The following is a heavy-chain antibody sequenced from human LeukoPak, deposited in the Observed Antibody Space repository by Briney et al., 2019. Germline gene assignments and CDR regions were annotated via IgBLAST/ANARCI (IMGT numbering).Heavy chain of an antibody. CDR2: IYSGGST. J-gene: IGHJ4*02. Sequence: GGSLRLSCAASGFTVSSNYMSWVRQAPGKGLEWVSVIYSGGSTYYADSVKGRFTISRDNSKNTLYLQMNSLRAEDTAVYYCARDLGMRELHHAGFDYWGQGTLVTVSS. CDR1: GFTVSSNY. D-gene: IGHD1-26*01. V-gene: IGHV3-66*01. CDR3: ARDLGMRELHHAGFDY.